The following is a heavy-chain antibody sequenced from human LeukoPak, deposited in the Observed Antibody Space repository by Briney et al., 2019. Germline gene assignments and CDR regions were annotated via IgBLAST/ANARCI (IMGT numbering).Heavy chain of an antibody. J-gene: IGHJ4*02. CDR3: ASTSGYTHYYFDY. D-gene: IGHD5-12*01. Sequence: GGSLRLSCAASGFTVSGNYMSWVRQAPGKGLDWVSVIYVGGRTYYADSVKGRFTISRDNSKNTLYLQMNSLRAEDTAVYYCASTSGYTHYYFDYWGPGTLVTVSS. V-gene: IGHV3-53*01. CDR2: IYVGGRT. CDR1: GFTVSGNY.